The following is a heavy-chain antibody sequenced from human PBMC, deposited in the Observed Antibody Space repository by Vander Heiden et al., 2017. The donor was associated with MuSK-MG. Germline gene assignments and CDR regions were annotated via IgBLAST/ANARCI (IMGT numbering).Heavy chain of an antibody. CDR2: INHSGST. CDR1: GGSFSGYY. D-gene: IGHD2-2*01. V-gene: IGHV4-34*01. Sequence: QVQLQQWGAGLLKPSETLSLTCAVYGGSFSGYYWSWIRQPPGKGLEWIGEINHSGSTNYNPSLKSRVTISVVTSKNQFSLKLSSVTAADTAVYYCARGLWGTSWFDYWGQGTLVTVSS. CDR3: ARGLWGTSWFDY. J-gene: IGHJ4*02.